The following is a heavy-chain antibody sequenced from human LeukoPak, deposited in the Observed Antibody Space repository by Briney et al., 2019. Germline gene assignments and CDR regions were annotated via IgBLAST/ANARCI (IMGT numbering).Heavy chain of an antibody. V-gene: IGHV5-51*01. CDR3: ARQSRNYDFRSGYYPFDY. J-gene: IGHJ4*02. Sequence: KPGESLKISCKGSGYSFTSYWIGWVRQMPGKGLEWMGIIYPGDSDTRYSPSFQGQVTISADKSISTAYLQWSSLKASDTAMYYCARQSRNYDFRSGYYPFDYWGQGTLVTVSS. CDR2: IYPGDSDT. CDR1: GYSFTSYW. D-gene: IGHD3-3*01.